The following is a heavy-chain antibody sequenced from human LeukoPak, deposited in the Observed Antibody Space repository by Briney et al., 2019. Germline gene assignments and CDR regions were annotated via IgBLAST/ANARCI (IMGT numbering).Heavy chain of an antibody. J-gene: IGHJ4*02. CDR2: IYYSGST. CDR3: ARGLRHERGRGGY. D-gene: IGHD1-1*01. V-gene: IGHV4-59*12. CDR1: GDSISSYY. Sequence: ASETLSLTCTVSGDSISSYYWSWIRQPPGKGLERIGYIYYSGSTNYNPSLKSRVTISVDTSKNQFSLKLSSVTAADTAVYYCARGLRHERGRGGYWGQGTLVTVSS.